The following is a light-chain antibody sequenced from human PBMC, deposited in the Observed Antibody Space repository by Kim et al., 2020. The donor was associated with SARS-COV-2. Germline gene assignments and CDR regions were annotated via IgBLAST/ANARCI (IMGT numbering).Light chain of an antibody. Sequence: DIQMIQSPSSVSASVGDRVTIACRASKGIARWLAWYQQKPGKAPELLIYGASNLQSGVPSRFSGSGSGTDFTLTISSLQPEDIATYYYHQANSFPITFGQGTRLEIK. CDR1: KGIARW. CDR3: HQANSFPIT. CDR2: GAS. J-gene: IGKJ5*01. V-gene: IGKV1-12*01.